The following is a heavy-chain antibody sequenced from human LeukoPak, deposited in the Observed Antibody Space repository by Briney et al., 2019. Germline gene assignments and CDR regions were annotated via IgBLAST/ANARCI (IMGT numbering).Heavy chain of an antibody. CDR2: ISYDGSNK. CDR3: AREKKWLTSLDY. CDR1: GFTFSSYS. V-gene: IGHV3-30*03. J-gene: IGHJ4*02. D-gene: IGHD6-19*01. Sequence: PGGSLRLSCAASGFTFSSYSMNWVRQAPGKGLEWVAVISYDGSNKYYADSVKGRFTISRDNSKNTLYLQMNSLRAEDTAVYYCAREKKWLTSLDYWGQGTLVTVSS.